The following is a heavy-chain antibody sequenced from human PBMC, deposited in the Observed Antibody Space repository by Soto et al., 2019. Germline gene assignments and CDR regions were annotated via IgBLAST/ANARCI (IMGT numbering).Heavy chain of an antibody. Sequence: QVQLQESGPGLVKPSQTLSLTCTVSGGSISSGGYYWSWIRQHPGKGLEWIGYIYYSGSTYYNPSLKIRVTISVDTSKNQFSLKLSSVTAADTAVYYCARDQRLGSTGEDYYYYGMDVWGQGTTVTVSS. CDR1: GGSISSGGYY. D-gene: IGHD7-27*01. CDR3: ARDQRLGSTGEDYYYYGMDV. J-gene: IGHJ6*02. V-gene: IGHV4-31*03. CDR2: IYYSGST.